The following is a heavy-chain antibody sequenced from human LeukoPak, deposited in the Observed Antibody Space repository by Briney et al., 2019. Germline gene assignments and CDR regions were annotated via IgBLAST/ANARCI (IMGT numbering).Heavy chain of an antibody. CDR3: ARGPSYDYGMDV. Sequence: PSETLSLTCAVYGGSFSGYYWSWIRQPPGKGLEWIGEINHSGSTNYNPSLKSRVTISVDTSKNQFSLKLSSVTAADTAVYYCARGPSYDYGMDVWGQGTTVTVSS. CDR1: GGSFSGYY. J-gene: IGHJ6*02. CDR2: INHSGST. V-gene: IGHV4-34*01.